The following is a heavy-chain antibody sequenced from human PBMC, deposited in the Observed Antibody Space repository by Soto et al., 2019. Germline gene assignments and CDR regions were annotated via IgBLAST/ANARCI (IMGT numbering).Heavy chain of an antibody. CDR2: ISYDGSNK. J-gene: IGHJ4*02. Sequence: GGSLRLSCAASGFTFSSYGMFWVRQAPGRGLEWVAFISYDGSNKCSDSVKGRFTISRDNSRNTLYLQMNSLRAEDTAVYYCAKGSYSGRYSDFDCWGQGTLVTVSS. V-gene: IGHV3-30*18. CDR3: AKGSYSGRYSDFDC. CDR1: GFTFSSYG. D-gene: IGHD1-26*01.